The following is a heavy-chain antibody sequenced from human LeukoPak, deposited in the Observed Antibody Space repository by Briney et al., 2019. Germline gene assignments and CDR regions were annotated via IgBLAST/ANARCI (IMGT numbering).Heavy chain of an antibody. V-gene: IGHV3-30*03. CDR3: ARDPPRHYDFWSGYAFFDY. D-gene: IGHD3-3*01. CDR1: GFTFSSYG. CDR2: ISYDGSNK. J-gene: IGHJ4*02. Sequence: GGSLRLSCAASGFTFSSYGMHWVRQAPGKGLEWVAVISYDGSNKYYADSVKGRFTISRDNSKNTLYLQMNSLRAEDTAVYYCARDPPRHYDFWSGYAFFDYWGQGTLVTVSS.